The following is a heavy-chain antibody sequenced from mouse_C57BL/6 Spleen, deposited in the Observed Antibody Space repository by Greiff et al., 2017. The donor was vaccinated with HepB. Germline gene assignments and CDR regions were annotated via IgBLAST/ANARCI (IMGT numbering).Heavy chain of an antibody. CDR1: GYTFTSYW. J-gene: IGHJ4*01. CDR3: ASPLYDYDGYAMDY. CDR2: IDPSDSET. D-gene: IGHD2-4*01. Sequence: VQLQQPGAELVRPGSSVKLSCKASGYTFTSYWMHWVKQRPIQGLEWIGNIDPSDSETHYNQKFKDKATLTVDKSSSTAYMQLSSLTSEDSAVYYCASPLYDYDGYAMDYWGQGTSVTVSS. V-gene: IGHV1-52*01.